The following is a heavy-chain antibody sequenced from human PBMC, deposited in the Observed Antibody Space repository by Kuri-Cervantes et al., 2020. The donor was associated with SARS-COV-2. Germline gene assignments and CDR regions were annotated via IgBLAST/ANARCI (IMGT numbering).Heavy chain of an antibody. CDR2: IYYSGST. J-gene: IGHJ4*02. Sequence: SETLSLTCTVSGGSISSYYWSWIRQPPGKGLEWIGYIYYSGSTNYNPSLKSRVTMSVDTSKNQFSLKLSSVTAADTAVYYCARENLNDYDYIWGSYRELDYWGQGTLVTVSS. V-gene: IGHV4-59*12. CDR3: ARENLNDYDYIWGSYRELDY. D-gene: IGHD3-16*02. CDR1: GGSISSYY.